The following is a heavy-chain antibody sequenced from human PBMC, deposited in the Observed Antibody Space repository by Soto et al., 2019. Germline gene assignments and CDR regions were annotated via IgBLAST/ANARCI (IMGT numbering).Heavy chain of an antibody. CDR2: INAGNGNS. J-gene: IGHJ6*02. V-gene: IGHV1-3*05. D-gene: IGHD2-2*01. CDR1: GYPFSNYA. CDR3: ATSTYCSSSTCYQWYGMDV. Sequence: QVQLVQSGAEEKKPGPSVKVSCKASGYPFSNYAMHWVRQAPGQGLEWMGWINAGNGNSKYSQKFQGRVTITRDTSANTAYMELDSLRSEDTAVYYCATSTYCSSSTCYQWYGMDVWGQGTTVTVSS.